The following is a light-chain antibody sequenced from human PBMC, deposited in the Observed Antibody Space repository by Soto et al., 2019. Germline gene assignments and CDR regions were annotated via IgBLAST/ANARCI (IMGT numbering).Light chain of an antibody. CDR2: EGS. V-gene: IGLV2-23*01. J-gene: IGLJ3*02. Sequence: QSVLTQPASVSGSLGQSITISCTGTSSDVGTYNLVSWYQQHPGKAPKLMIYEGSKRPSGVSNRFSGSKSGNTASLTISGLQAEDEADYYCCSYAGSSTWVFGGGTQLTVL. CDR1: SSDVGTYNL. CDR3: CSYAGSSTWV.